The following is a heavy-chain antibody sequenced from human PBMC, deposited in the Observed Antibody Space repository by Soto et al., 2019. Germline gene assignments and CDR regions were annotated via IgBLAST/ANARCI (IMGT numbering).Heavy chain of an antibody. J-gene: IGHJ5*02. CDR2: FDPEDGET. D-gene: IGHD2-8*01. V-gene: IGHV1-24*01. Sequence: ASVKVSCKVSGYTLTELSMHWVRQAPGKGLEWMGGFDPEDGETIYAQKFQGRVTMTEDTSTDTAYMELSSLRSEDTAVYYCATEYCNNGVCFNWFDPWGQGTLVTVSS. CDR3: ATEYCNNGVCFNWFDP. CDR1: GYTLTELS.